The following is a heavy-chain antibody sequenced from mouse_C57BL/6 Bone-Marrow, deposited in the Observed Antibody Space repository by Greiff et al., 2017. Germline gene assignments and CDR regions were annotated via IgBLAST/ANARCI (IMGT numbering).Heavy chain of an antibody. J-gene: IGHJ3*01. Sequence: VQLQQSGAELVRPGPSVKMSCKASGYTFTNYWIGWAKQRPGHGLEWIGDIYPGGGYTNYNEKFKGKATLTADKSSSTAYMQFSSLTSEDSAIYYCARDSGNSWFAYWGQGTLVTVSA. V-gene: IGHV1-63*01. CDR2: IYPGGGYT. CDR3: ARDSGNSWFAY. D-gene: IGHD2-1*01. CDR1: GYTFTNYW.